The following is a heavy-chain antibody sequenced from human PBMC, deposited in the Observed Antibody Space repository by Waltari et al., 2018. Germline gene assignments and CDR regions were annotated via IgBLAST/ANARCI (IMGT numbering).Heavy chain of an antibody. J-gene: IGHJ3*01. CDR3: ATYIGASVGTAAFDV. CDR2: MSYTGAT. V-gene: IGHV4-39*01. D-gene: IGHD5-12*01. Sequence: GGVRQPPGQGLEWIGSMSYTGATYSSPSLQSRVTISRDTSKNQLSLKLGSVTAADTAVYYCATYIGASVGTAAFDVWGQGTMVTVSS.